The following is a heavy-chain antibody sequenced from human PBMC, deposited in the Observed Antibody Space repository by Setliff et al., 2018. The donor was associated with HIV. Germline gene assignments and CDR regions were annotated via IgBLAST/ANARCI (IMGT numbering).Heavy chain of an antibody. D-gene: IGHD6-13*01. CDR2: IYHSGST. J-gene: IGHJ3*01. CDR1: GYSISSGYY. CDR3: ARVRVAAAGTSGP. V-gene: IGHV4-38-2*02. Sequence: SETLSLTCTVSGYSISSGYYWGWIRQPPGKGLEWIGSIYHSGSTYYNPSLKSRVTISVDTSKNQFSLKLSSVTAADTAVYYCARVRVAAAGTSGPWGQGTMVTVSS.